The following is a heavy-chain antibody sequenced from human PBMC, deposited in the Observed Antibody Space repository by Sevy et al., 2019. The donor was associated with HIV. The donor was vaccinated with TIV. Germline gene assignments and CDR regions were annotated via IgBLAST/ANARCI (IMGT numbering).Heavy chain of an antibody. J-gene: IGHJ6*02. CDR2: RSYDGSNK. CDR3: AKDAGGTGYSYGMDV. D-gene: IGHD1-1*01. Sequence: GGSLRLSCAASGFTFSSYGMHWVRLAPDKGLEWVAVRSYDGSNKDYADSVKGRFTISRDNSKNTLYLQMNSLRAEDTAVYYCAKDAGGTGYSYGMDVWGQGTTVTVSS. V-gene: IGHV3-30*18. CDR1: GFTFSSYG.